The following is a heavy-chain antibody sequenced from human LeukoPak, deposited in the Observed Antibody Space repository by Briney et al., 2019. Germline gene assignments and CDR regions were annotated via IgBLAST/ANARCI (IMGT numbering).Heavy chain of an antibody. J-gene: IGHJ4*02. CDR1: GFTFSNYW. D-gene: IGHD1-26*01. Sequence: GGSLRLSCAVSGFTFSNYWMSWVRRAPGKGLEWVAHIKQDESEKYYVDSVKGRFTISRDNAKNSLYLQMNSLRAEDTAIYYYAGDKIVGASKFDYWGQGTLVTVSS. V-gene: IGHV3-7*01. CDR2: IKQDESEK. CDR3: AGDKIVGASKFDY.